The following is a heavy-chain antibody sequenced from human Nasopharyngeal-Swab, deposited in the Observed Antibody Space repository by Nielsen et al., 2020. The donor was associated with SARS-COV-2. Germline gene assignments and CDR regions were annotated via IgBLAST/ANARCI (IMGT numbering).Heavy chain of an antibody. V-gene: IGHV4-31*02. CDR3: ARVSRYYYMDV. J-gene: IGHJ6*03. CDR2: IYYSGST. Sequence: RQAPRKGLEWIGYIYYSGSTYYNPSLKSRVTISVDTSKNQFSLKLSSVTAADTAVYYCARVSRYYYMDVWGKGTTVTVSS.